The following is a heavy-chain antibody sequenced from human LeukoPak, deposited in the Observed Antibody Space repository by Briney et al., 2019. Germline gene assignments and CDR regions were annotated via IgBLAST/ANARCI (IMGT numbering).Heavy chain of an antibody. Sequence: PSETLSLTCTVSGGSISSGNYYWGWIRQPPGKGLEWIGTIYFSGSTYYNPSVKSRVSISVDTSKNQFSLKLTSVTAADTAVYYCARALNGYFYAFDSWGQGTLVTVSS. V-gene: IGHV4-39*02. CDR3: ARALNGYFYAFDS. CDR1: GGSISSGNYY. J-gene: IGHJ4*02. D-gene: IGHD2/OR15-2a*01. CDR2: IYFSGST.